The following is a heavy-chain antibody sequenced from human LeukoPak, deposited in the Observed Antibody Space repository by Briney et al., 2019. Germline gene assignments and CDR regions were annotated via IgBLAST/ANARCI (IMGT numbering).Heavy chain of an antibody. V-gene: IGHV3-33*01. J-gene: IGHJ4*02. CDR3: VKGSAYYYDYFDY. CDR1: GFTFSSYG. Sequence: GGSLRLSCAASGFTFSSYGMHWVRQAPGKGLEWVAIIWSDGRNKYYADSVKGRFTISRDNSKNTLYLQMNSLRAEDTAVYYCVKGSAYYYDYFDYWGQGTLVTVSS. D-gene: IGHD3-22*01. CDR2: IWSDGRNK.